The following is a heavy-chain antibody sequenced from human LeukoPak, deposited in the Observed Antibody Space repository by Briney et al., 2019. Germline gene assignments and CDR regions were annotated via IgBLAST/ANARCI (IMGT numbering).Heavy chain of an antibody. CDR3: AKDVGYCGSTSCYFSY. V-gene: IGHV3-23*01. J-gene: IGHJ4*02. D-gene: IGHD2-2*01. Sequence: GGSLRLSCAASGFTFSNYAMSWVRQAPGKGLEWVSGTSGSGGTTYYADSVKGRFTISRDNSKNTLYLQMSSLRAEDTAVYYCAKDVGYCGSTSCYFSYWGQGTLVTVAS. CDR1: GFTFSNYA. CDR2: TSGSGGTT.